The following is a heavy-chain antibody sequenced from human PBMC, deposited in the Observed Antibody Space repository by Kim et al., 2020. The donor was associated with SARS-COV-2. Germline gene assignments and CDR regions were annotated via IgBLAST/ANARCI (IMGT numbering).Heavy chain of an antibody. CDR3: ARARWFGDRRYYFDY. CDR2: IYSGGST. D-gene: IGHD3-10*01. CDR1: GFTVSSNY. V-gene: IGHV3-53*01. Sequence: GGSLRLSCAASGFTVSSNYMSWVRQAPGKGLEWVSVIYSGGSTYYADSVKGRFTISRDNSKNTLYLQMNSLRAEDTAVYYCARARWFGDRRYYFDYWGQGTLVTVSS. J-gene: IGHJ4*02.